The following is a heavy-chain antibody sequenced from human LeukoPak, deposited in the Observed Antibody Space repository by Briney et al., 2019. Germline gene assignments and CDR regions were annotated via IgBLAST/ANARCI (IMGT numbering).Heavy chain of an antibody. V-gene: IGHV3-33*01. CDR2: IWYDGSNK. CDR1: GFTFSSYG. J-gene: IGHJ4*02. CDR3: AREADQGYFDY. D-gene: IGHD6-19*01. Sequence: GRSLRLSCAASGFTFSSYGMHWVRQAPGKGLEWVAVIWYDGSNKYYADSVKGRFTISRDNSKNTLYLQMNSLRAEDTAVYYCAREADQGYFDYWGQGTLVTVSS.